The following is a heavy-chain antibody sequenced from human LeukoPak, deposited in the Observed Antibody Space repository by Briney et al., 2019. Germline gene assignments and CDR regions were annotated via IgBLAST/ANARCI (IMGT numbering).Heavy chain of an antibody. CDR1: GGSISSYY. Sequence: SETLSLTCTVSGGSISSYYWSWIRQPPGEGLEWIWYISNSGSTSYNPSLKSRVTISLDRSQNQFSLSLTSMTAEDTAVYYCASGCSGARVCGMDVWGQGTTVTVSS. CDR3: ASGCSGARVCGMDV. V-gene: IGHV4-59*12. J-gene: IGHJ6*02. CDR2: ISNSGST. D-gene: IGHD2-15*01.